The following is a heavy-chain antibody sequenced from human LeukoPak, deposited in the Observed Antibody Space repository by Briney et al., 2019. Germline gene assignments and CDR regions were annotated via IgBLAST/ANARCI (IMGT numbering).Heavy chain of an antibody. CDR1: GFTFSSSA. Sequence: PGGSLRLSCAASGFTFSSSAMSWVRQVPGKGLEWVSGISASGGSTYYADSVRGRFTISRDNSKNTLYLQMNSLRAEDTAVYYCARDRAVAGTLYGMDVWGQGTTVTVSS. J-gene: IGHJ6*02. D-gene: IGHD6-19*01. CDR2: ISASGGST. V-gene: IGHV3-23*01. CDR3: ARDRAVAGTLYGMDV.